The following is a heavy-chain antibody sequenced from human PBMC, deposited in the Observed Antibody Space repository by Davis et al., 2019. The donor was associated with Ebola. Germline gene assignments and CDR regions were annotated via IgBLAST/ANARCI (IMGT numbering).Heavy chain of an antibody. V-gene: IGHV3-30*04. J-gene: IGHJ6*03. CDR3: ARDNRLEGYNYYYYMDV. CDR1: GFTFSIHA. Sequence: GGSLRLSCAASGFTFSIHAMHWVRQAPGKGLEWVTVISYDGRDKYYADSVKGRFTISRDNSKNTVYMQVNRLRAEDTAVYYCARDNRLEGYNYYYYMDVWGKGTTVTVSS. D-gene: IGHD1-1*01. CDR2: ISYDGRDK.